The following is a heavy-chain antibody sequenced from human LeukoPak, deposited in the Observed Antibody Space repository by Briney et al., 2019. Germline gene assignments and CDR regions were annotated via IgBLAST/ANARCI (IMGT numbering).Heavy chain of an antibody. CDR1: GFTFSSHG. D-gene: IGHD3-22*01. CDR2: IWYDGSNK. CDR3: ARDLNSSGYDY. J-gene: IGHJ4*02. Sequence: GGSLRLSCAASGFTFSSHGMHWVRQAPGKGLEWVAVIWYDGSNKYYADSVKGRFTISRDNSKNTMYLQMNSLRAEDTAVYYCARDLNSSGYDYWGQGTLVTVSS. V-gene: IGHV3-33*01.